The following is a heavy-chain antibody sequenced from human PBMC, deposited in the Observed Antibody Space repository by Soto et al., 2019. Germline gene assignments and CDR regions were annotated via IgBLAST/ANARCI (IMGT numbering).Heavy chain of an antibody. D-gene: IGHD6-19*01. CDR2: IDSSGEK. CDR3: ARRHLAVAVSPWFDP. Sequence: QVTLKESGPVLVKPTETLTLRCTVSGLSITDSEMGVSWIRQPPGQPLAGLAHIDSSGEKSYRTFLKSRLAISKDTSKSQIVLTMTNMDPADTATYYCARRHLAVAVSPWFDPWGQGIPVTVSS. CDR1: GLSITDSEMG. V-gene: IGHV2-26*01. J-gene: IGHJ5*02.